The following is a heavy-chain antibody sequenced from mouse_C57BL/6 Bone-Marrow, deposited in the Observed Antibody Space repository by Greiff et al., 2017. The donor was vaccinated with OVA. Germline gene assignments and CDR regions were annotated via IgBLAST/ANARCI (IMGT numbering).Heavy chain of an antibody. Sequence: QVQLKESGAELARPGASVKLSCKASGYTFTSYGISWVKQRTGQGLEWIGEIYPRSGNTYYNEKFKGKATLPADKSSSTAYVELRSLTSEDSAVYFCAGRGIPRYFDVWGTGTTVTVSS. CDR2: IYPRSGNT. D-gene: IGHD5-1-1*01. CDR3: AGRGIPRYFDV. V-gene: IGHV1-81*01. J-gene: IGHJ1*03. CDR1: GYTFTSYG.